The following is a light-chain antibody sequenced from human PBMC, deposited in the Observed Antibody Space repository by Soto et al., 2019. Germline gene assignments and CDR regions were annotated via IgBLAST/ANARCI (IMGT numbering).Light chain of an antibody. CDR2: MAS. V-gene: IGKV1-5*03. CDR1: QSIGVW. CDR3: QQYNSYFQT. J-gene: IGKJ1*01. Sequence: TQSPGTLSLSPVERATLSCRASQSIGVWLAWFQQKPGKAPELLIYMASNLYTGAPSRFSGSGSGTEFTLTISSLQPDDFATYYCQQYNSYFQTFGQGTKVDI.